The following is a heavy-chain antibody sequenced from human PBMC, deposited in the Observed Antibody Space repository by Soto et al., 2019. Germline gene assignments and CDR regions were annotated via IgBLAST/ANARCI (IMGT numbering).Heavy chain of an antibody. D-gene: IGHD3-9*01. CDR1: GFSLSSDGVG. Sequence: KSGPTLVNPTQTLTLTCTFSGFSLSSDGVGVGWIRQPPGKALEWLALIYWDDYKRYSPSLKNRLNITRDTSKNQVVLTLTNMDPVDTATYYCVHRRVDSPNSDWFDPWSQGTLVTVSS. CDR2: IYWDDYK. CDR3: VHRRVDSPNSDWFDP. J-gene: IGHJ5*02. V-gene: IGHV2-5*02.